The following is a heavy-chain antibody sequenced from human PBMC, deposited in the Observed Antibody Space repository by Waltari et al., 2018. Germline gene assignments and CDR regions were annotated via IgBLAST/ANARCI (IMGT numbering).Heavy chain of an antibody. J-gene: IGHJ4*01. CDR1: GFTFRNYE. Sequence: EVQLVESGGGLVQPGGSLRLLCAASGFTFRNYEMNWVRQAQGKGLEWVSYISSGASTIFYADSVKGRFTISRDNAKNSVYLEMNSLRADDTAKYYCARGEGGANEYWGQGTLVTVSS. CDR2: ISSGASTI. V-gene: IGHV3-48*03. CDR3: ARGEGGANEY. D-gene: IGHD1-26*01.